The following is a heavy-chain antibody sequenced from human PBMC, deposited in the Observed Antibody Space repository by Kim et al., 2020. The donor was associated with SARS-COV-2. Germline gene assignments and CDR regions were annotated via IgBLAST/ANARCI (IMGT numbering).Heavy chain of an antibody. Sequence: SETLSLTCTVSGGSISSSSYYWGWIRQPPGKGLEWIGSIYYSGSTYYNPSLKSRVTISVDTSKNQFSLKLSSVTAADTAVYYCARPRDGGGYYYDRGDAFDIWGQGTMVTVSS. D-gene: IGHD3-22*01. CDR1: GGSISSSSYY. J-gene: IGHJ3*02. V-gene: IGHV4-39*07. CDR3: ARPRDGGGYYYDRGDAFDI. CDR2: IYYSGST.